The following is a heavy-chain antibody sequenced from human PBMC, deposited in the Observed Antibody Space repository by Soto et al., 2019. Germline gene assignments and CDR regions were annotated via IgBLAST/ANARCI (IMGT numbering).Heavy chain of an antibody. V-gene: IGHV1-8*01. CDR1: GYTFTSYD. CDR3: TRGQGNH. CDR2: MNPFSGIA. J-gene: IGHJ4*02. Sequence: QVQLVQSGAEVKKPGASVRVSCKASGYTFTSYDIYWVRQATGQGLEWMGWMNPFSGIAVYTQKIQDRVTMTRDTSINTAYMEMSGLRSEDTAVYYCTRGQGNHWGQGSLVTVSS.